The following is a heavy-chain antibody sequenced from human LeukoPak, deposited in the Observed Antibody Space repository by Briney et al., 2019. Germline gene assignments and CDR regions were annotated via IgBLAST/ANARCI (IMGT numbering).Heavy chain of an antibody. CDR2: ITSSGTYI. D-gene: IGHD4-17*01. Sequence: GGSLRLSCVASGFTFSRYWMHWVRQAPGKGLEWVSSITSSGTYIYYADSVKGRFTISRDNSKSTLFLQINILRADYTALYYCAQDSYGDALDAFDFWGQGTMVRVSS. CDR3: AQDSYGDALDAFDF. J-gene: IGHJ3*01. CDR1: GFTFSRYW. V-gene: IGHV3-21*04.